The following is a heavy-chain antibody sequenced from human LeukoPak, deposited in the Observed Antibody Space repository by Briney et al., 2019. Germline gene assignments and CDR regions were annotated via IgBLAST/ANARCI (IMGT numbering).Heavy chain of an antibody. J-gene: IGHJ4*02. D-gene: IGHD3-22*01. CDR2: INGSDGGT. CDR3: AREQYYSDSSGFKY. Sequence: GGSLRLSCAASGFAFSTYAMTWVRQAPGKGLEWVSTINGSDGGTYSADSVKGRFSISRDNSKNKLYLLMNSLRAEDTALYYCAREQYYSDSSGFKYWGQGALVTVSS. CDR1: GFAFSTYA. V-gene: IGHV3-23*01.